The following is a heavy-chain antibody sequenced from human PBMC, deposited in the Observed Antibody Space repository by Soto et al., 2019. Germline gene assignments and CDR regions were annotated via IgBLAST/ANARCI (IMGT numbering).Heavy chain of an antibody. J-gene: IGHJ4*02. CDR3: ARDQGGSSWDFDY. D-gene: IGHD6-13*01. CDR1: GFTFSSYE. Sequence: GGSLRLSCAASGFTFSSYEMNWVRQAPGKGLEWVSYISSSGSPIYYADSVKGRFTISRDNAKNSLYLQMNNLRAEDTVVYSCARDQGGSSWDFDYWGQGTLVTVSS. V-gene: IGHV3-48*03. CDR2: ISSSGSPI.